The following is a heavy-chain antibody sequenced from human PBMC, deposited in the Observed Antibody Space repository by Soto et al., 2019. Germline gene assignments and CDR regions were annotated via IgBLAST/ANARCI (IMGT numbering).Heavy chain of an antibody. J-gene: IGHJ4*02. Sequence: QVQLQESGPGLVKPSQTLSLTCTVSGGSICSGGYYWSWIRQHPGKGLEWIGYIYYSGSTYYNPSLKSRVTISVDTSKNQFSLKLSSVTAADTAVYYCTRASPPVVIETPSFDYWGQGTLVTVSS. CDR2: IYYSGST. CDR1: GGSICSGGYY. V-gene: IGHV4-31*03. CDR3: TRASPPVVIETPSFDY. D-gene: IGHD3-22*01.